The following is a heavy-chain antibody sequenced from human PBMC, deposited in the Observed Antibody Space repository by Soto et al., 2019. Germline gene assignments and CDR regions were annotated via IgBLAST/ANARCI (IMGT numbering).Heavy chain of an antibody. D-gene: IGHD2-2*01. J-gene: IGHJ3*02. Sequence: GGSLRLSCAASGFTFSNAWMSWVRQAPGKGLEWVGRIKSKTDGGTTEYAAPVKGRFTISRANSKNTLYLKMNSLKTEDTAVYYCTTWVVPAATDAFDIWGQGTMVTVSS. CDR3: TTWVVPAATDAFDI. CDR1: GFTFSNAW. CDR2: IKSKTDGGTT. V-gene: IGHV3-15*01.